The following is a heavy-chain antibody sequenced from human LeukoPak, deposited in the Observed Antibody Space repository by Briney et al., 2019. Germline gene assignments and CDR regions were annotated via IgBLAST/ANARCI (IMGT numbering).Heavy chain of an antibody. J-gene: IGHJ4*02. D-gene: IGHD3-22*01. CDR3: ASGITTQYFDY. CDR2: INPSGGST. Sequence: ASVKVSCTASGYTFTSYYMHWVRQAPGQGLEWMGIINPSGGSTSYAQKFQGRVTMTRDTSTSTVYMELSSLRSEDTAVYYCASGITTQYFDYWGQGTLVTVSS. V-gene: IGHV1-46*01. CDR1: GYTFTSYY.